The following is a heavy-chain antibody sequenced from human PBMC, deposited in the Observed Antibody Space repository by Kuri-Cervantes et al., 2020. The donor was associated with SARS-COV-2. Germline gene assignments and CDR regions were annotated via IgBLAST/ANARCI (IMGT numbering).Heavy chain of an antibody. D-gene: IGHD1-1*01. CDR1: GFTFSSYA. J-gene: IGHJ3*02. CDR2: ISWNSGSI. V-gene: IGHV3-9*01. Sequence: SLKISCAASGFTFSSYAMSWVRQAPGKGLEWVSGISWNSGSIGYADSVKGRFTISRDNAKNSLYLQMNSLRAEDTAVYYCARDLYMRRLDAFDIWGQGTMVTVSS. CDR3: ARDLYMRRLDAFDI.